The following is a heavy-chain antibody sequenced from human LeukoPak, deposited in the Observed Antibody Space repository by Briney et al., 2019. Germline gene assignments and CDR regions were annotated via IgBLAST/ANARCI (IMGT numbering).Heavy chain of an antibody. CDR2: IYYSGST. V-gene: IGHV4-31*03. D-gene: IGHD5-12*01. Sequence: SETLSLTCTVPGGSVSSGSYYWSWIRQPPGKGLEWIGYIYYSGSTYYNPSLKSRVTISVDTSKNQFSLKLSSVTAADTAVYYCARGYSGYGSDYWGQGTLVTVSS. CDR1: GGSVSSGSYY. J-gene: IGHJ4*02. CDR3: ARGYSGYGSDY.